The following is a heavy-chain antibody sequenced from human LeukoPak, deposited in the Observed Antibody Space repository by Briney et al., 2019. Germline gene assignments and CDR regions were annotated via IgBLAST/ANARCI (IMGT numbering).Heavy chain of an antibody. Sequence: ASVKVSCKASGYTFTSYYMHWVRQAPGQGLEWMGIINPSGGSTSYAQKFQGRVTMTRDTSTSTVYMELSSLRSEDTAVYYCARARSKNYDYFYYGMDVWGQGTTVTVSS. V-gene: IGHV1-46*01. CDR1: GYTFTSYY. J-gene: IGHJ6*02. D-gene: IGHD3-16*01. CDR2: INPSGGST. CDR3: ARARSKNYDYFYYGMDV.